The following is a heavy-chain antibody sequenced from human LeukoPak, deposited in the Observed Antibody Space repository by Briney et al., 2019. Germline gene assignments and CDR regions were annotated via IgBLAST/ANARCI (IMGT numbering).Heavy chain of an antibody. CDR1: GGSISSGSYY. CDR3: AREYRYYYDRSGSYYFDY. Sequence: SETLSLTCTVSGGSISSGSYYWSWIRQPAGKGLEWIGRIYTSGSTNYNPSLKSRVTISVDTSKNQLPLKLRSVTAADTAVYYCAREYRYYYDRSGSYYFDYWGQGTLVTVSS. J-gene: IGHJ4*02. D-gene: IGHD3-22*01. V-gene: IGHV4-61*02. CDR2: IYTSGST.